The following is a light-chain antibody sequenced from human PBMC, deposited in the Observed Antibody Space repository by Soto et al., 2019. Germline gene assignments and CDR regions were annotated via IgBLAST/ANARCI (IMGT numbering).Light chain of an antibody. CDR2: GVS. V-gene: IGLV2-14*01. J-gene: IGLJ1*01. Sequence: QSVLTQPASVSGSPGQSITISCTGTSSDVGNYKYVSWYQQHPGKAPKLMIYGVSNVPSGVSNRFSGSKSGNTASLTISGLEAEDETDYYCFSNTSSGTYVFGTRTKVTGL. CDR1: SSDVGNYKY. CDR3: FSNTSSGTYV.